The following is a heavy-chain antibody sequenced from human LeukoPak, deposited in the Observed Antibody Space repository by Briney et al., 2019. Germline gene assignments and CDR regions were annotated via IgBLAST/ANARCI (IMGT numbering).Heavy chain of an antibody. CDR3: ARGYCSSTSCYGGFDY. CDR2: IYYSGST. J-gene: IGHJ4*02. V-gene: IGHV4-30-4*08. CDR1: GGSISSTTYY. Sequence: SSETLSLTCTVSGGSISSTTYYWSWIRQPPGKGLEWIGYIYYSGSTYYNPSLKSRVTISVDTSKNQFSLKLSSVTAADTAVYYCARGYCSSTSCYGGFDYWGQGTLVTVSS. D-gene: IGHD2-2*01.